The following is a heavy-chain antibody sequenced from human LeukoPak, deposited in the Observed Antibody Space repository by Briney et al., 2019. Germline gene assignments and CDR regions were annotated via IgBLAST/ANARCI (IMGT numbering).Heavy chain of an antibody. CDR3: VRECSGVSCYETFDY. Sequence: GGSLRLSCAASGFTLSSYWMSWVRQAPGKGLEWVANIKQDGSEKYYVDSVKGRFTISRDNADNSLYLQMISLRAEDTAVYYCVRECSGVSCYETFDYWGQGTLVTVSS. CDR1: GFTLSSYW. J-gene: IGHJ4*02. CDR2: IKQDGSEK. V-gene: IGHV3-7*01. D-gene: IGHD2-15*01.